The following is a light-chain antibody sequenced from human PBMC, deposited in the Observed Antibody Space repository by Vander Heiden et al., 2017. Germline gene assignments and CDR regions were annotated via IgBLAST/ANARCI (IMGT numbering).Light chain of an antibody. CDR1: SSNIGSKH. Sequence: QSVLTQPPSASGTPGQRVTISCSGSSSNIGSKHVFWYQQLPGTASRLLIYRNSLRPSGVPDRFSGSKSGTSASLAISGLRSEDEADYYCAAWDDSLSAHNYVFGTGTKVTVL. CDR3: AAWDDSLSAHNYV. V-gene: IGLV1-47*01. CDR2: RNS. J-gene: IGLJ1*01.